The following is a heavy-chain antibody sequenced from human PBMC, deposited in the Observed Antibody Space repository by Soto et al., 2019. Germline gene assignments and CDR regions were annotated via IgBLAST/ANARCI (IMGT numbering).Heavy chain of an antibody. J-gene: IGHJ2*01. CDR2: IYGGGRT. D-gene: IGHD4-17*01. CDR1: GFTVSSNY. V-gene: IGHV3-66*01. CDR3: CVPSTVTINWFFDL. Sequence: EVQLVESGGGLVQPGGSLRLSCAASGFTVSSNYMSWVRQAPGKGLEWVSIIYGGGRTNYADSVKGRFTVSRDNYKNTLYLQMNSLRAEDTAMYYCCVPSTVTINWFFDLWGRGTLVTVSS.